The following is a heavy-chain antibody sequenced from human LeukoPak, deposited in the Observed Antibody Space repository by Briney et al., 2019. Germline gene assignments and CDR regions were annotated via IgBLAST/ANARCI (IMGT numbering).Heavy chain of an antibody. CDR2: IRDSGDST. D-gene: IGHD3/OR15-3a*01. J-gene: IGHJ4*02. CDR1: GFTFSIYS. CDR3: ANGLSPDY. V-gene: IGHV3-23*01. Sequence: PGGSLRLSCAASGFTFSIYSMNWVRQAPGKGLEWVSHIRDSGDSTYYADSVKGRFTISRDNSKNTLFLQMNSLRAEDTAIYYCANGLSPDYWGQGTLVTVSS.